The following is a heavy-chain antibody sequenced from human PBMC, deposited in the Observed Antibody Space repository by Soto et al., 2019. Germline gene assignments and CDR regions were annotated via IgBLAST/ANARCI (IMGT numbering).Heavy chain of an antibody. D-gene: IGHD3-22*01. CDR2: ISGSGGST. V-gene: IGHV3-23*01. CDR1: GFTFSSYA. Sequence: GGSLRLSCAASGFTFSSYAMSWVRQAPGKGLEWVSAISGSGGSTYYADSVKGRFTISRDNSKNTLYLQMNSLRAEDTAVYYCAKDYYDSSGYEPPDAFDIWGQGTMVTVSS. CDR3: AKDYYDSSGYEPPDAFDI. J-gene: IGHJ3*02.